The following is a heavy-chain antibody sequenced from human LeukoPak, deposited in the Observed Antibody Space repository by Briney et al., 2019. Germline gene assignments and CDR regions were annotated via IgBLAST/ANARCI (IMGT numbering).Heavy chain of an antibody. CDR3: ARMRFDTSGYYYYFDH. D-gene: IGHD3-22*01. V-gene: IGHV1-18*01. Sequence: ASVKVSCKSSNYTFSNYAISWVQQAPGQGLEWIGWINPYKDLTNSAQSFQARVTMTADTSTTTAYLELRSLRSDDTALYYCARMRFDTSGYYYYFDHWGQGTLVSVS. J-gene: IGHJ4*02. CDR1: NYTFSNYA. CDR2: INPYKDLT.